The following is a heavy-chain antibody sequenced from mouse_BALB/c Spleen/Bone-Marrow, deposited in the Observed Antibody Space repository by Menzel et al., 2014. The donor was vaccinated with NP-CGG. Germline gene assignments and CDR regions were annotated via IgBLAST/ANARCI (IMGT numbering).Heavy chain of an antibody. Sequence: SGVELARPGASVNLSCRASGYTFTSYWMQWVKQRPGQGLEWIGAIYPGDGDTRYTQKFKGKATLTADKSSSTAYMQLSSLASEDSAVYYCAAYYGSSYWAMDYWGQGTSVTVSS. D-gene: IGHD1-1*01. V-gene: IGHV1-87*01. CDR1: GYTFTSYW. J-gene: IGHJ4*01. CDR2: IYPGDGDT. CDR3: AAYYGSSYWAMDY.